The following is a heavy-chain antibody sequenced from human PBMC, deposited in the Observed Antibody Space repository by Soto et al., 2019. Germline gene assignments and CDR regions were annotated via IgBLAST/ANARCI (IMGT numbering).Heavy chain of an antibody. D-gene: IGHD3-3*01. V-gene: IGHV3-23*01. CDR1: GFTLSNYG. Sequence: EVQLLESGGGLVQPGGSLRLSCAASGFTLSNYGMNWVRQAPGKGLEWVTGISGSDGSTYYADSVKGRFTISRDSSKNTLYLQMNTLRAEDRDVYYCAKDKYYTWAQGTLVTVSS. CDR2: ISGSDGST. J-gene: IGHJ4*02. CDR3: AKDKYYT.